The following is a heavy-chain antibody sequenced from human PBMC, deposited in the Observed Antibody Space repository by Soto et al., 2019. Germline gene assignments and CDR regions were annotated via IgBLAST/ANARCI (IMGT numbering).Heavy chain of an antibody. CDR2: IWYDGSNK. D-gene: IGHD2-21*01. Sequence: QVQLVESGGGVVQPGRSLRLSCAASGFTFSSYGMHWVRQAPGKGLEWVAVIWYDGSNKYYADSVKGRFTISRDNSKNPLDLPMSVLRAEARTMSSWASARLPCGAVATLQGGLDACSKAFPFTVSS. CDR3: ASARLPCGAVATLQGGLDA. V-gene: IGHV3-33*01. CDR1: GFTFSSYG. J-gene: IGHJ6*04.